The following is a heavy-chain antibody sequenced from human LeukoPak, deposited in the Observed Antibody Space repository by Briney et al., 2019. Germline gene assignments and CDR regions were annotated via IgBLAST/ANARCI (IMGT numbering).Heavy chain of an antibody. CDR1: GGSFNTYY. Sequence: SETLSLTCAVYGGSFNTYYWNWIRQPPGKGLEWIGYIYYSGSTNYNPSLKSRVTISVDTSKNQFSLKLSSVTAADTAVYYCARGWTYSSGWSHKGQDYYYYYMDVWGKGTTVTISS. CDR3: ARGWTYSSGWSHKGQDYYYYYMDV. CDR2: IYYSGST. D-gene: IGHD6-19*01. V-gene: IGHV4-59*01. J-gene: IGHJ6*03.